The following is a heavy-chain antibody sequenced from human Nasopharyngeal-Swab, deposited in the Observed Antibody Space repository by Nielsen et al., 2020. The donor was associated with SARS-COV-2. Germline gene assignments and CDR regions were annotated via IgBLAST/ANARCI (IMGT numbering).Heavy chain of an antibody. CDR3: ARSWDIVVVATIGGTNWLDP. Sequence: WVRQAPGQGLEWMGWMNPNSGNTGYAQKFQGRVTMTRNTSINTDYMELSSLRSEDTAVYYCARSWDIVVVATIGGTNWLDPWGQGTLVTVSS. J-gene: IGHJ5*02. V-gene: IGHV1-8*01. CDR2: MNPNSGNT. D-gene: IGHD2-21*02.